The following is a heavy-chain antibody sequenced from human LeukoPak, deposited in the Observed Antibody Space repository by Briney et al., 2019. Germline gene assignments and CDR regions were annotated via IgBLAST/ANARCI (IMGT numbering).Heavy chain of an antibody. D-gene: IGHD1-26*01. CDR1: GFTVSSNY. Sequence: GGSLRLSCAASGFTVSSNYMSWVRQAPGKGLEWVSVIYSGGNTYYADSVKGRFTISRHNSKNTLYLQMNSLRAEDTAVYYCARAASGSYFDYWGQGTLVTVSS. V-gene: IGHV3-53*04. CDR2: IYSGGNT. CDR3: ARAASGSYFDY. J-gene: IGHJ4*02.